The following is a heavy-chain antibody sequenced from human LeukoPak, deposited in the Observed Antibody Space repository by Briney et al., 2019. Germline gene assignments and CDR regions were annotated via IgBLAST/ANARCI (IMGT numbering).Heavy chain of an antibody. V-gene: IGHV4-59*08. CDR2: IYHSGCA. CDR1: GGSMSGYY. CDR3: ALYDSFFDY. D-gene: IGHD5/OR15-5a*01. Sequence: SETLSLTCIVSGGSMSGYYWGWLRQPPGKGLECVGYIYHSGCANYNPSLKSRVTISIDPSRGQFSLKLRSVTAADTAIYSCALYDSFFDYWGQGTLVTVSS. J-gene: IGHJ4*02.